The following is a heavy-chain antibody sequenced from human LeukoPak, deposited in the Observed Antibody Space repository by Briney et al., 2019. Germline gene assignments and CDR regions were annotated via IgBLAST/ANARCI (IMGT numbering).Heavy chain of an antibody. CDR3: ARTRPLWFGDAFDI. D-gene: IGHD3-10*01. CDR1: GFTFSSYW. J-gene: IGHJ3*02. V-gene: IGHV3-74*01. CDR2: INSDGSST. Sequence: PGGSLRLSCAASGFTFSSYWMHWVRQAPGKGLVWVSRINSDGSSTSYADSVKGRFTISRDNAKNTLYLQMNSLRAEGTAVYYCARTRPLWFGDAFDIWGQGTMVTVSS.